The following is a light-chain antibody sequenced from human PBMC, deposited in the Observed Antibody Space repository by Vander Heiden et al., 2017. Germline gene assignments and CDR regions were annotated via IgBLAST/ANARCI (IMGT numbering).Light chain of an antibody. CDR3: LQDYNFRRA. Sequence: AIQMTQSLFSLSASIGDRVTITCRASQGIRNDLSRYLQKPGKAPKLLIYAASNLRSRVPSRFSNSGSGTHFTLTISSLQPEDFATYYCLQDYNFRRAFGQGTRLEIK. CDR2: AAS. V-gene: IGKV1-6*01. CDR1: QGIRND. J-gene: IGKJ5*01.